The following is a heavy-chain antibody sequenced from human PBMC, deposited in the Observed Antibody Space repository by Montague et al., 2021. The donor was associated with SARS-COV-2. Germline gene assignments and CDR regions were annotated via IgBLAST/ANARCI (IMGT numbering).Heavy chain of an antibody. Sequence: SLRLSCAASGFTFSNYGIHWVRQAPGKGLEWVAVISYDGENKYYADSVKGRFIISRDNSKSTLYLQMNNLRAEDTAMYYCARDVGVVRNWFDPWGQGTLVTVSS. CDR3: ARDVGVVRNWFDP. D-gene: IGHD3-10*01. CDR2: ISYDGENK. CDR1: GFTFSNYG. J-gene: IGHJ5*02. V-gene: IGHV3-30*04.